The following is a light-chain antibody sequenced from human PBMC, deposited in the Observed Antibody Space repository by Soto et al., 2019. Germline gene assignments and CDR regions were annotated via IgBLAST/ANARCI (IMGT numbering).Light chain of an antibody. J-gene: IGKJ2*01. CDR2: QAS. Sequence: DIQMTQSRPTLCASVGDRVIITCRASQSVSSWLAWYQQKPGKAPNLLIYQASTLQTGVPSRFSGSGSGTDFTLTISSLQRDDFATYYCEQYYIYSPYTFGQGTKLEIK. CDR1: QSVSSW. V-gene: IGKV1-5*03. CDR3: EQYYIYSPYT.